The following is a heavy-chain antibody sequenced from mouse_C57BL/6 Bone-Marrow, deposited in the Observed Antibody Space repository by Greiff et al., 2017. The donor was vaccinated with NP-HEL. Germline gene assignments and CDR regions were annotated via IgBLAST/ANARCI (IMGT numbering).Heavy chain of an antibody. J-gene: IGHJ1*03. V-gene: IGHV7-1*01. CDR2: SRNKANDYTT. Sequence: EVYLVESGGGLVQSGRSLRLSCATSGFTFSDFYMEWVRQAPGKGLEWIAASRNKANDYTTEYSASVKGRFIVSRDTSQSILYLQMNALRAEDTAIYYCARDNWDWYFDVWGTGTTVTVSS. CDR3: ARDNWDWYFDV. D-gene: IGHD4-1*01. CDR1: GFTFSDFY.